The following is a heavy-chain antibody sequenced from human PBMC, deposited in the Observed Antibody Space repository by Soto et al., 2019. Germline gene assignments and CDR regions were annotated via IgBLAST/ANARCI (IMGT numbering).Heavy chain of an antibody. CDR3: ARKGRTTNLPYYYYGLDV. Sequence: SETLSLTCAVSGYSINSGYFWGWIRQPPGKGLEWIGSIYHSGASYYNPSLKSRATISLDTSKNQFTLKLSSVNAADTAIYYCARKGRTTNLPYYYYGLDVWGQGTTVTVSS. CDR2: IYHSGAS. CDR1: GYSINSGYF. J-gene: IGHJ6*02. V-gene: IGHV4-38-2*01. D-gene: IGHD1-1*01.